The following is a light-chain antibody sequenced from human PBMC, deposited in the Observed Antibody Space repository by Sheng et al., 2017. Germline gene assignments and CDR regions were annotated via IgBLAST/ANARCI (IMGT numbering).Light chain of an antibody. CDR1: QSISTW. J-gene: IGKJ1*01. V-gene: IGKV1-5*03. CDR3: QQYNSYLWT. CDR2: RAS. Sequence: DIQMTQSPSTLSASVGDRVTITCRASQSISTWLAWYQQKPGKAPKVLIYRASNLESGVPSRFSGSGSGTEFTLTSNSLQSEDFATYYCQQYNSYLWTFGQGTKVEIK.